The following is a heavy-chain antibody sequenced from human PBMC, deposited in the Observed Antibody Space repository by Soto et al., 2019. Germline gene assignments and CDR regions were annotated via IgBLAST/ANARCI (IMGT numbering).Heavy chain of an antibody. CDR3: ATDLIVGASLFDY. Sequence: SXKVSYKVSGYTXKELPRDLVRQAPGKGLEWMGGFDPEDGETIYAQKLQGRVTMTEDTSTDTAYMELISLISEHTDVYYCATDLIVGASLFDYWGQGTLVTVSS. D-gene: IGHD1-26*01. V-gene: IGHV1-24*01. J-gene: IGHJ4*02. CDR2: FDPEDGET. CDR1: GYTXKELP.